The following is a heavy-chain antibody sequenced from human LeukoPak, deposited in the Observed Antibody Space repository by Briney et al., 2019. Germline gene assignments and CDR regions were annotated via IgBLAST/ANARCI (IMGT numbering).Heavy chain of an antibody. D-gene: IGHD2-2*01. J-gene: IGHJ4*02. CDR2: VSGSGGNI. CDR3: AASLPNIVVVPATKGPFGY. CDR1: GFTFSSYT. V-gene: IGHV3-23*01. Sequence: PPWGSLRLSCAASGFTFSSYTMSWVRQAPGKGLEWVSGVSGSGGNIHYADSVKGRFTISRDNSKNTLYLQKNSLRAEDTAVYYCAASLPNIVVVPATKGPFGYWGQGALVTVSS.